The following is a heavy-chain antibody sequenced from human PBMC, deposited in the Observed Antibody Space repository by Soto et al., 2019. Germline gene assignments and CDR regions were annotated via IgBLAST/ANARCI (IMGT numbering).Heavy chain of an antibody. CDR1: GYTFTSYG. Sequence: ASVKVSCKASGYTFTSYGISWVRQAPGQGLEWMGWISAYNGNTNYAQKLQGRVTRTHDTSTSPAYMGLRSLRSDETALYYCARDTPVSVGSCYYYYYYMDVWGKGTTVTVSS. CDR3: ARDTPVSVGSCYYYYYYMDV. CDR2: ISAYNGNT. V-gene: IGHV1-18*01. D-gene: IGHD2-15*01. J-gene: IGHJ6*03.